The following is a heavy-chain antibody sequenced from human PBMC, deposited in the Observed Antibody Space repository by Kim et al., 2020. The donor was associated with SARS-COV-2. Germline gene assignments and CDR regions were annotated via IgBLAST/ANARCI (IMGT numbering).Heavy chain of an antibody. Sequence: GGSLRLSCAASGFTFTNYWMRWVRQAPGKGLEWVANIKQDGSEKYYVDSMKVRFTIPRDNAKNSLYLQMNSLRAEDTAVYYCAVGPVFGRPFDYWGQGTLVTVSS. CDR2: IKQDGSEK. J-gene: IGHJ4*02. CDR1: GFTFTNYW. CDR3: AVGPVFGRPFDY. D-gene: IGHD3-3*01. V-gene: IGHV3-7*01.